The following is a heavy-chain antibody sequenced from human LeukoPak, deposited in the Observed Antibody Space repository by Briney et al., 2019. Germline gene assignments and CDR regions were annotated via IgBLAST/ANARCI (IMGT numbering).Heavy chain of an antibody. CDR1: GGTFSSYA. Sequence: PVKGSCKASGGTFSSYAISWVRQAPGQGLEWMGGIIPIFGTANYAQKFQGRVTITADESTSTAYMELSSLRSEDTAVYYCARDYYDSSGYGNLDYWGQGTLVTVTS. CDR2: IIPIFGTA. CDR3: ARDYYDSSGYGNLDY. D-gene: IGHD3-22*01. V-gene: IGHV1-69*01. J-gene: IGHJ4*02.